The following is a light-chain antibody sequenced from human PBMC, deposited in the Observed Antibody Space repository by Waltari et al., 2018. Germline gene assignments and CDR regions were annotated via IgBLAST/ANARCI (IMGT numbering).Light chain of an antibody. CDR2: DAS. J-gene: IGKJ2*01. Sequence: EIVLTQSPGTLSLSPGERATLSCRASQSVSSSYLAWYQQKPVQAPRLLIFDASNRATGIPDRFSGSGSGTDFTLTISRLEPEDFAVYFCQQYSYSPNTFGQGTKLEI. CDR1: QSVSSSY. V-gene: IGKV3-20*01. CDR3: QQYSYSPNT.